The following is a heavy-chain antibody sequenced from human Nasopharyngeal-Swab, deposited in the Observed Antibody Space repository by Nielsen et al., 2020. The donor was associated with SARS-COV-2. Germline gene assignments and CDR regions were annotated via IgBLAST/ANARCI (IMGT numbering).Heavy chain of an antibody. CDR3: ARDDGDVPGITGSGPPGGY. CDR1: GYTFTDYY. Sequence: ASVKVSCKASGYTFTDYYMHWVRQAPGQGLEWMGRINPNSGDTDYTQKFQGRVTVTRDTSINTVYMELNSLRSDDTAVYYCARDDGDVPGITGSGPPGGYWGQGTLVTVSS. J-gene: IGHJ4*02. CDR2: INPNSGDT. V-gene: IGHV1-2*06. D-gene: IGHD6-13*01.